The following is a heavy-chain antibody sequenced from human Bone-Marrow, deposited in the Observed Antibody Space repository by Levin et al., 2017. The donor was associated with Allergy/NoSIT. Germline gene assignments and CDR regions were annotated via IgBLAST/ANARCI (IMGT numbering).Heavy chain of an antibody. J-gene: IGHJ6*03. Sequence: SGGSLRLSCAASGFTVNRSYMSWVRQAPGKGLEWVSLIYSGGDRYYADSVKGRFTISRDNSKNSLYLQMHALRAEDTAVYYCTRDSIDGETRRNYYYYMDVWGIGTTVTVSS. V-gene: IGHV3-53*01. CDR1: GFTVNRSY. CDR3: TRDSIDGETRRNYYYYMDV. CDR2: IYSGGDR. D-gene: IGHD3-9*01.